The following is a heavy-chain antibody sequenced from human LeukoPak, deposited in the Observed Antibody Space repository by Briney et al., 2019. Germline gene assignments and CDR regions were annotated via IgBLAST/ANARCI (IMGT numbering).Heavy chain of an antibody. CDR2: IYYSGST. Sequence: SQTLSLTCTVSGGSISSGGYYWSWIRQHPGKGLEWIGYIYYSGSTYYNPSLKSRVTISVDTSKNQFSLKLSSVTAADTAVYYCARGRRELKYAPDYWGQGTLVTVSS. J-gene: IGHJ4*02. D-gene: IGHD2-2*01. CDR3: ARGRRELKYAPDY. V-gene: IGHV4-31*03. CDR1: GGSISSGGYY.